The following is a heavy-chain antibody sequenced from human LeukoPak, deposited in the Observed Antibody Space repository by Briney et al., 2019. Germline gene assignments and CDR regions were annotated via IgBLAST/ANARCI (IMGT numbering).Heavy chain of an antibody. V-gene: IGHV3-9*01. Sequence: PGGSLRLSCAASRFIFDDYAMHWVRQAPGKGLEWVSGISWNSGSIGYADSVKGRFTISRDNAKNSLYLQMNSLRAEDTALYYCAKDIGSGPSGYGAFDYWGQGTLVTVSS. CDR1: RFIFDDYA. CDR3: AKDIGSGPSGYGAFDY. J-gene: IGHJ4*02. D-gene: IGHD5-12*01. CDR2: ISWNSGSI.